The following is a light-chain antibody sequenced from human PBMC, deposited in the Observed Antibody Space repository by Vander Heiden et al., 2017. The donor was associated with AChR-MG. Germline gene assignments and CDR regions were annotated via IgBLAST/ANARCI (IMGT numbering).Light chain of an antibody. CDR1: PSVFYSPTNKNY. J-gene: IGKJ2*01. Sequence: IVMTQSPDSLAVSLGARATINCKSSPSVFYSPTNKNYLAWYQQIPGQPPKLLISWASTRESGVPDRFSGGGSGTDFTLTISSLQAEDVAVYYCHQYYSTPTFGQGTKLEIK. V-gene: IGKV4-1*01. CDR2: WAS. CDR3: HQYYSTPT.